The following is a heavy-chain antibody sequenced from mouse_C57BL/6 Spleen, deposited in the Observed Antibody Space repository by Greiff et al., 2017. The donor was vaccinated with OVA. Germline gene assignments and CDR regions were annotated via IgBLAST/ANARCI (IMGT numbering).Heavy chain of an antibody. D-gene: IGHD3-2*02. V-gene: IGHV3-6*01. CDR1: GYSITSGYY. CDR2: ISYDGSN. Sequence: EVKVEESGPGLVKPSQSLSLTCSVTGYSITSGYYWNWIRQFPGNKLEWMGYISYDGSNNYNPSLKNRISITRDTSKNQFFLKLNSVTTEDTATYYCARRAQATRFDYWGQGTTLTVSS. CDR3: ARRAQATRFDY. J-gene: IGHJ2*01.